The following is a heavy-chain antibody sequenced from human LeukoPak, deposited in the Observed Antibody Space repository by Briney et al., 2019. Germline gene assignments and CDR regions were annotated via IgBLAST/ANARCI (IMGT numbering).Heavy chain of an antibody. CDR3: AKRLYGSGGYYQFDY. CDR1: GFTFSGYA. J-gene: IGHJ4*02. CDR2: VSAGGGST. Sequence: GGSLRLSCAASGFTFSGYAMTWVGQAPGKGLEWVSTVSAGGGSTYYADSVKGRFTISRDNPKNTLHLQMNSLRAEDTAVYYCAKRLYGSGGYYQFDYWGQGTLVTVSS. V-gene: IGHV3-23*01. D-gene: IGHD3-10*01.